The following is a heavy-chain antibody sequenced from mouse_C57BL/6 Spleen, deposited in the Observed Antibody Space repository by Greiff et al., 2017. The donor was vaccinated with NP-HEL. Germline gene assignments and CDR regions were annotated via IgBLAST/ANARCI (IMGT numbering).Heavy chain of an antibody. V-gene: IGHV1-15*01. CDR1: GYTFTDYE. CDR3: TRGYFDY. J-gene: IGHJ2*01. Sequence: QVQLQQSGAELVRPGASVTLSCKASGYTFTDYEMHWVKQTPVHGLEWIGAIDPENGGTAYNQKFKGKAILTVDKSSSTAYMELRSLTSEDSAVYYCTRGYFDYWGQGTTLTVSS. CDR2: IDPENGGT.